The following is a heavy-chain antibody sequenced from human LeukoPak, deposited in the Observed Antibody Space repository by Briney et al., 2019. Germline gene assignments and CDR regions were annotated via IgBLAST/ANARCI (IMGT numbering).Heavy chain of an antibody. CDR2: ISSTDAGT. J-gene: IGHJ4*02. CDR3: AKTPVTSCRGAYCYPFDY. D-gene: IGHD2-21*01. V-gene: IGHV3-23*01. CDR1: GFSLSSYA. Sequence: GGSLRLSCAASGFSLSSYAMSWVRQAPGKGLEWVSAISSTDAGTYHADSVRGRFTISRDSSKNTLYLQMNSLRAEDAAVYYCAKTPVTSCRGAYCYPFDYWGQGTLVTVSS.